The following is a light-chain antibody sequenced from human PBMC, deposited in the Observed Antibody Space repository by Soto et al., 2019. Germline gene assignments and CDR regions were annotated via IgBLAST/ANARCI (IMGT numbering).Light chain of an antibody. V-gene: IGLV3-21*04. Sequence: YELTQPPSVSVAPGKTARITCGGTNIGSKSVHWYQQKPGQAPVLVIYYDSDRPSGIPERFSGSNSGNTATLTISRVAAGDEADYYCQVWDSSSDHPFGGGTKLTVL. CDR2: YDS. CDR1: NIGSKS. J-gene: IGLJ2*01. CDR3: QVWDSSSDHP.